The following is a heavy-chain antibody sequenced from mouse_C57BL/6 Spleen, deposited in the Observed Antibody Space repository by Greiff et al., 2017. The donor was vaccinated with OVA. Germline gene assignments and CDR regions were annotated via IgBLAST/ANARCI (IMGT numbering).Heavy chain of an antibody. V-gene: IGHV1-55*01. CDR2: IYPGSGST. J-gene: IGHJ3*01. Sequence: QVQLQQPGAELVKPGASVKMSCKASGYTFTSYWITWVKQRPGQGLEWIGDIYPGSGSTNYNEKSKSKATLTVDTSACTAYLQLSSLTSEDSAIYYCARRGTMSSSAWFACWGQGTLVTVSA. D-gene: IGHD1-1*01. CDR1: GYTFTSYW. CDR3: ARRGTMSSSAWFAC.